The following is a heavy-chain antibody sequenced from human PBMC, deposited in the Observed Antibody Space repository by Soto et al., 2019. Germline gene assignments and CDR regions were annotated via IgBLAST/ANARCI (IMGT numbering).Heavy chain of an antibody. V-gene: IGHV4-31*03. Sequence: SETLSLTCTVSGGSISSPNFYWSWIRQHPGKGLEWIGHIYYNGTTYYNPTLKSRVSISVDTSKNQFSLKLSSVTAADTAVYYCARGTTVTTVSYFDYWGQGTLVTVSS. D-gene: IGHD4-17*01. CDR1: GGSISSPNFY. CDR2: IYYNGTT. J-gene: IGHJ4*02. CDR3: ARGTTVTTVSYFDY.